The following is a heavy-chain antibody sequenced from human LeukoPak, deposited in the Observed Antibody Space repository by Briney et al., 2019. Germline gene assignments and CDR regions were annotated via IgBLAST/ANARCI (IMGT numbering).Heavy chain of an antibody. Sequence: TGGSLRRSCSASGFIFSNYEMNWVRQAPGKGLEWTSYISSSGSTIYYADSAKGRFTISRDNAQHSLFLQMNSLRAEDTAVHYCARITRRTGYNHDFDYWGQGTLVTVSS. CDR3: ARITRRTGYNHDFDY. D-gene: IGHD5-24*01. J-gene: IGHJ4*02. V-gene: IGHV3-48*03. CDR1: GFIFSNYE. CDR2: ISSSGSTI.